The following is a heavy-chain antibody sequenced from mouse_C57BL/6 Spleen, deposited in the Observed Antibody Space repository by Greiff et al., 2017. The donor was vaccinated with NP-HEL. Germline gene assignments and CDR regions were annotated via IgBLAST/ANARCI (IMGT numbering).Heavy chain of an antibody. D-gene: IGHD1-1*01. V-gene: IGHV1-82*01. Sequence: QVQLKESGPELVKPGASVKISCKASGYAFSSSWMNWVKQRPGKGLEWIGRIYPGDGDTNYNGKFKGKATLTADKSSSTAYMQLSSLTSEDSAVYFCARSSSSHWDFEVWGTGTTVTVSS. CDR1: GYAFSSSW. J-gene: IGHJ1*03. CDR2: IYPGDGDT. CDR3: ARSSSSHWDFEV.